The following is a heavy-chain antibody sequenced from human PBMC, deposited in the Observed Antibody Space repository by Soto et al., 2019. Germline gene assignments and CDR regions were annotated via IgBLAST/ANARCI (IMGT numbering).Heavy chain of an antibody. V-gene: IGHV1-3*01. D-gene: IGHD5-12*01. CDR3: ARDLGGYGGYFDY. J-gene: IGHJ4*02. CDR1: GYTFTSYA. Sequence: QVQLVQSGAEVKKPGASVKVSCKASGYTFTSYAMHCVRQAPGQRLEWMGWINAGNGNTKYSQKFQGRVTITRDTSASTAYMGLSSLRSEDTAVYYCARDLGGYGGYFDYGGQGTLVTVSS. CDR2: INAGNGNT.